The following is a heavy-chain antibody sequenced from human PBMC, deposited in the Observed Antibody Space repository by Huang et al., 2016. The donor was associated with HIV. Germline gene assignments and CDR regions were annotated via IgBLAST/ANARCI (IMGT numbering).Heavy chain of an antibody. V-gene: IGHV1-69*13. Sequence: QVQLVQSGAEVKKPGSSVKVSCKASGDTFNNYAITWVRQAPGQGLEWMGGILPLLGTTNYAQKVQGRITMAADESTSTVYMELSGLRSEDTAVYYCAGGDQQLWPTYYFDYWAQGTLVTVSS. CDR1: GDTFNNYA. J-gene: IGHJ4*02. D-gene: IGHD1-1*01. CDR3: AGGDQQLWPTYYFDY. CDR2: ILPLLGTT.